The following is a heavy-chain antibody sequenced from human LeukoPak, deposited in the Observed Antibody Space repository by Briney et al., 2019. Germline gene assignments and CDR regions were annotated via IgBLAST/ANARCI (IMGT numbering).Heavy chain of an antibody. CDR1: GGTFSSYA. V-gene: IGHV1-69*13. CDR3: ARGGTPSGWFGDY. Sequence: EASVKVSCKASGGTFSSYAISWVRQAPGQGLEWMGGIIPIFGTANYAQKFQGRVTITADESTSTAYMELSSLRSEDTAVYYCARGGTPSGWFGDYWGQGTLVTVSS. J-gene: IGHJ4*02. CDR2: IIPIFGTA. D-gene: IGHD3-10*01.